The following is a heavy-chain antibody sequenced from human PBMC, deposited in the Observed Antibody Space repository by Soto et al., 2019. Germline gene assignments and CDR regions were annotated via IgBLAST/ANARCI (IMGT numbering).Heavy chain of an antibody. CDR3: ARLPGALVAVLYIYPIDGREPLSAVDV. CDR1: GFTFNYYP. J-gene: IGHJ6*02. Sequence: QMELVESGGGVVQPGESLRLSCAASGFTFNYYPMHWVRQTPGKGLEWVAVISFDGSNKYYADSVKGRFTISRDNSKNMLYLQMNSVRPEDAAVYYCARLPGALVAVLYIYPIDGREPLSAVDVWGQGTPVSVSS. D-gene: IGHD6-19*01. CDR2: ISFDGSNK. V-gene: IGHV3-30-3*01.